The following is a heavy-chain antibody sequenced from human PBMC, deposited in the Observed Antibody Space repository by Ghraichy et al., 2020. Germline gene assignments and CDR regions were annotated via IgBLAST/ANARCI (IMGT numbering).Heavy chain of an antibody. CDR2: IDHSGDT. D-gene: IGHD3-16*01. V-gene: IGHV4-34*01. J-gene: IGHJ6*02. CDR3: ARVKWRGDPFPYYGLDI. Sequence: GSLNISCAVYNGSFNGYYWSWIRQPPGKGLEWIGEIDHSGDTYYNPSLRSQVTLSADTSKSQFSLKVTSLTAADTAVYYCARVKWRGDPFPYYGLDIWGQGIAVTVSS. CDR1: NGSFNGYY.